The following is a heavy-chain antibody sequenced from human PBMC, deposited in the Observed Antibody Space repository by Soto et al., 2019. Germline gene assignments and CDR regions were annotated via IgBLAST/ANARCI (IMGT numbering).Heavy chain of an antibody. V-gene: IGHV1-8*01. CDR1: GYSFTNND. J-gene: IGHJ5*02. CDR3: ARMATFGSLNWFDP. Sequence: ASVKVSCRSSGYSFTNNDVSWVRQATGQGLEWMGWMNPGSGDTGYAQKFQGRVTMTRDISIATAYMELSSLRSDDTAIYYCARMATFGSLNWFDPWGRGTLVTVSS. D-gene: IGHD3-16*01. CDR2: MNPGSGDT.